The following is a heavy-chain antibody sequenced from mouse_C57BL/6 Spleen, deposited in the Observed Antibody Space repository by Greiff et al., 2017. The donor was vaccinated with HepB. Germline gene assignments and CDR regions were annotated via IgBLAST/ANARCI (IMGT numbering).Heavy chain of an antibody. CDR1: GYTFTSYC. D-gene: IGHD2-5*01. J-gene: IGHJ2*01. CDR2: IYPSDSET. CDR3: ARAYYSNYGSYFDY. V-gene: IGHV1-52*01. Sequence: QVQLQQSGAELVRPGSSVKLSCKASGYTFTSYCMHWVKQRPIQGLEWIGNIYPSDSETHYNQKFKDKATLTVDKSSSTAYMQLSSLTSEDSAVYYCARAYYSNYGSYFDYWGQGTTLTVSS.